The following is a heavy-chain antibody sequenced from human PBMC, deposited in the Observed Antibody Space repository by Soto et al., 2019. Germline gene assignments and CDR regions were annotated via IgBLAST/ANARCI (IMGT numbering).Heavy chain of an antibody. CDR1: GFTFSNYA. Sequence: EVQLLESGGGLVQPGGSLRLSCAASGFTFSNYAMSWVRQAPGKGLEWVSSITSRTDSTYYADSVKGRFTISRHNSKKPRYLQVNILRGKDTAIYCCAKARPNSDSWGAAEYKAGGDSWGQGTLVTVSS. D-gene: IGHD3-16*01. CDR3: AKARPNSDSWGAAEYKAGGDS. CDR2: ITSRTDST. V-gene: IGHV3-23*01. J-gene: IGHJ5*01.